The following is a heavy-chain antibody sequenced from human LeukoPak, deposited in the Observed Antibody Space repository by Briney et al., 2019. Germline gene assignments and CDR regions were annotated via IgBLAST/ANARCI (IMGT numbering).Heavy chain of an antibody. D-gene: IGHD5-18*01. CDR2: IHSGGST. CDR3: ARESGYSYGLAGFFDY. V-gene: IGHV3-53*01. Sequence: AGGSLRPSCAASGFTVNSNCLSWVRQAPGKGLEWVSIIHSGGSTYYADSVKGRFTISRDDSKNTLSLQMNSLRAEDTAVYYCARESGYSYGLAGFFDYWGQGTLVTVSS. CDR1: GFTVNSNC. J-gene: IGHJ4*02.